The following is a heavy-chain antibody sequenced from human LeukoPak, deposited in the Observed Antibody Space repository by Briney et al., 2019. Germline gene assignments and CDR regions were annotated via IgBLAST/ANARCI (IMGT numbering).Heavy chain of an antibody. CDR1: GYTFTSYD. CDR3: ARMGTYSSSPGAFDY. J-gene: IGHJ4*02. V-gene: IGHV1-2*02. D-gene: IGHD6-6*01. CDR2: INPNSGGT. Sequence: ASVKVSCKASGYTFTSYDINWVRQATGHGLEWMGWINPNSGGTNYAQKFQGRVTMTRDTSISTAYMELSRLRSDDTAVYYCARMGTYSSSPGAFDYWGQGTLVTVSS.